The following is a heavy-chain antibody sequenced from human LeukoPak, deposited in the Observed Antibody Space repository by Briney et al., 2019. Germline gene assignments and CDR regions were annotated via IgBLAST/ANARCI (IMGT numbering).Heavy chain of an antibody. CDR1: GFTFSGYA. D-gene: IGHD4-23*01. CDR2: ISGRGDNT. CDR3: AKRVQGNTGPFHC. V-gene: IGHV3-23*01. Sequence: GGSLRPSCAASGFTFSGYAMSWVRQAPGEGLEWVSGISGRGDNTYYADSVKGRFTISRDNSKNTLRLQMNSLRDEDTAVYYCAKRVQGNTGPFHCWGQGTLASVSS. J-gene: IGHJ4*02.